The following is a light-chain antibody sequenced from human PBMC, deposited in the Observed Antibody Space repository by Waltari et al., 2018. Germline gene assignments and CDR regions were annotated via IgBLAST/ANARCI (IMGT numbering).Light chain of an antibody. Sequence: QSALTQPASVSGSPGQWITISCTGSNSDVGTYNYVSWYQQHPGKAPKLMIYDVSKRPSGGSDRFSGSKSGNTASLTISGLQAEDEADYYCSSYTSSSTLVFGGGTKVTVL. CDR2: DVS. J-gene: IGLJ3*02. CDR3: SSYTSSSTLV. V-gene: IGLV2-14*01. CDR1: NSDVGTYNY.